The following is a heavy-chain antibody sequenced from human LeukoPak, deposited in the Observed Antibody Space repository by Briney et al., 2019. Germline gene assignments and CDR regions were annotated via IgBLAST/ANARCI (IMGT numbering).Heavy chain of an antibody. D-gene: IGHD2-2*01. CDR1: GFTFSSYA. CDR2: ISGSGGST. Sequence: GGSLRLSCAASGFTFSSYAMSWVRQAPGKGLEWVSAISGSGGSTYYADSVKGRFTISRDNSKNTLYLQMNSLRAEDTAVYYCAKGDLGYCSSTSCFHNWFDPWGQGTPVTVSS. J-gene: IGHJ5*02. CDR3: AKGDLGYCSSTSCFHNWFDP. V-gene: IGHV3-23*01.